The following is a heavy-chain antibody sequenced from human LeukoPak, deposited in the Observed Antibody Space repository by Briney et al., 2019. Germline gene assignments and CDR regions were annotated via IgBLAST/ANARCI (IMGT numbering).Heavy chain of an antibody. D-gene: IGHD5-24*01. CDR2: IYTSGST. CDR3: ARGGRDGYNNWFDP. Sequence: SETLSLTCTVSGRSISSGSYYWNWIRQPAGKGLEWIGRIYTSGSTNYNPSLKSRVTISVDTPKNQFSLKLSSVTAADTAVYYCARGGRDGYNNWFDPWGQGTLVTVSS. V-gene: IGHV4-61*02. J-gene: IGHJ5*02. CDR1: GRSISSGSYY.